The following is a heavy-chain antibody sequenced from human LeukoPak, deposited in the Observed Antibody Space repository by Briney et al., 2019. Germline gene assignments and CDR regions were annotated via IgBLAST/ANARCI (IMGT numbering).Heavy chain of an antibody. CDR3: AREGLYFDWSNFDY. V-gene: IGHV1-46*01. J-gene: IGHJ4*02. CDR1: GYTFTSYY. CDR2: INPSGGST. Sequence: GASVKVSCKASGYTFTSYYMHWVRQAPGQGLEWMGIINPSGGSTSYAQKFQGRVTMTTDTSTSTAYMELRSLRSDDTAVYYCAREGLYFDWSNFDYWDQGTLVTVSS. D-gene: IGHD3-9*01.